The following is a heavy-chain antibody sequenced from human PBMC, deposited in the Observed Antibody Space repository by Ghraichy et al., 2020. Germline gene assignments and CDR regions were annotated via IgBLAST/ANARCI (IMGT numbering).Heavy chain of an antibody. J-gene: IGHJ4*02. CDR2: INKGGGDR. V-gene: IGHV3-23*01. CDR3: AKGLGWQPYGDFDY. D-gene: IGHD4-17*01. Sequence: GSLNISCAASGFTFNTYAMIWVRQAPGRGLEWVSGINKGGGDRYYADSVKGRFTISRDDSKFTLYLQLSNLRAEDTAIYYCAKGLGWQPYGDFDYWGQGTKVIVSS. CDR1: GFTFNTYA.